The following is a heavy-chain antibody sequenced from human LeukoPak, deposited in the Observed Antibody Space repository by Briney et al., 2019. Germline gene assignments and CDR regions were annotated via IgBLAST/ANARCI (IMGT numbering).Heavy chain of an antibody. CDR2: IIPIFGTA. Sequence: ASVKVSCKASGGTFSSYAISWVRQAPGQGLEWMGRIIPIFGTANYAQKFQGRVTITTDESTSTAYMELSSLRSEDTAVYYCARGGDYDSSGYRWNDAFDIWGQGTMVTVSS. CDR3: ARGGDYDSSGYRWNDAFDI. D-gene: IGHD3-22*01. J-gene: IGHJ3*02. V-gene: IGHV1-69*05. CDR1: GGTFSSYA.